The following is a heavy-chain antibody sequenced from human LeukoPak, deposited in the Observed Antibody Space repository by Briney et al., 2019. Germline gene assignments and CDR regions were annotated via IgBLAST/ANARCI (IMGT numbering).Heavy chain of an antibody. CDR1: GFTFSSYA. Sequence: GRSLRLSCAASGFTFSSYAMPWVRQAPGKGLAWVAVISYDGSNQYYADSVKGRFTISRDNSKNTLYLQMNSLRAEDTAVYYCAREAEAGTTTPTIDYWGQGTLVTVSS. D-gene: IGHD1-1*01. CDR2: ISYDGSNQ. V-gene: IGHV3-30*04. J-gene: IGHJ4*02. CDR3: AREAEAGTTTPTIDY.